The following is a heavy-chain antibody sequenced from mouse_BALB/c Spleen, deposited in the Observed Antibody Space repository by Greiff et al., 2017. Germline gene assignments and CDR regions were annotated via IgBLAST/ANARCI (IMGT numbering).Heavy chain of an antibody. CDR3: ARHGYFDY. CDR1: GFNIKDTY. Sequence: DVQLQESGAELVKPGASVKLSCTASGFNIKDTYMHWVKQRPEQGLEWIGRIDPANGNTKYDPKFQGKATITADTSSNTAYLQLSSLTSEDTAVYYCARHGYFDYWGQGTTLTVAS. CDR2: IDPANGNT. J-gene: IGHJ2*01. V-gene: IGHV14-3*02.